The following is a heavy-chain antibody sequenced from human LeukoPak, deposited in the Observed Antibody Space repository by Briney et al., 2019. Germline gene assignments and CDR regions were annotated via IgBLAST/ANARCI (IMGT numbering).Heavy chain of an antibody. CDR2: ISGSASST. D-gene: IGHD2-2*02. CDR1: GFTFSTYA. CDR3: AKSVVPAAINWFDP. V-gene: IGHV3-23*01. J-gene: IGHJ5*02. Sequence: PGGSLRLSCAASGFTFSTYAMSWVRQAPGKGLEWVSAISGSASSTYYADSVKGRFTISRDNSKNTLYLQMNSLRAEDTAVYYCAKSVVPAAINWFDPWGQGTLITVSS.